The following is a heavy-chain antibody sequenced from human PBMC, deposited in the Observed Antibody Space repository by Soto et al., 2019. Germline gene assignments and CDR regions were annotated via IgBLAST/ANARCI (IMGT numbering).Heavy chain of an antibody. CDR1: GFTFSSYG. D-gene: IGHD3-10*01. V-gene: IGHV3-33*01. Sequence: HPGGSLRLSCAASGFTFSSYGMHWVRQAPGKGLEWVAVIWYDGSNKYYADSVKGRFTISRDNSKNTLYLQMNSLKAEDTAEYYCAREGDTMVRGVIPGGGGMDVWGQGTTVTVSS. CDR3: AREGDTMVRGVIPGGGGMDV. J-gene: IGHJ6*02. CDR2: IWYDGSNK.